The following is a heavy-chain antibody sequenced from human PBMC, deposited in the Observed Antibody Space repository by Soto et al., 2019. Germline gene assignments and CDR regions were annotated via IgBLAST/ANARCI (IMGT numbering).Heavy chain of an antibody. CDR1: GFSITNTW. V-gene: IGHV3-15*07. D-gene: IGHD3-3*01. J-gene: IGHJ1*01. CDR2: VKSKADGGTS. Sequence: EVQLVESGGGLVQPGGSLRLSCAASGFSITNTWMHWVRQAPGKGLEWVGLVKSKADGGTSDYAAPVKGRFTVSSADSQKTKYLQMNSLKIEDTAVYYCKSDPDFVGGQTTLWGQGTLFTVCS. CDR3: KSDPDFVGGQTTL.